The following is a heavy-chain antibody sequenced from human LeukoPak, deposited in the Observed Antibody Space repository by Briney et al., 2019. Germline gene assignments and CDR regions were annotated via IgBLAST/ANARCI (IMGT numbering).Heavy chain of an antibody. CDR1: GFMFSNFA. V-gene: IGHV3-21*01. J-gene: IGHJ4*02. CDR2: ISSSSSYI. Sequence: PGGSLRLSCAASGFMFSNFAMSWARQAPGKGLEWVSSISSSSSYIYYADSVKGRFTISRDNAKNSLYLQMNSLRAEDTAVYYCAREGKAAAGTALDYWGQGTLVTVSS. CDR3: AREGKAAAGTALDY. D-gene: IGHD6-13*01.